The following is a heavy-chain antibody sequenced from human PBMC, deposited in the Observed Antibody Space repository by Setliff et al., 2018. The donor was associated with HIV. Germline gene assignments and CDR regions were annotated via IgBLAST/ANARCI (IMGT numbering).Heavy chain of an antibody. Sequence: LSLTCAVYYSGSFNNYFWSWIRQSPERGLEWLGEVNHGGNINHNPSLQSRVTVSVDTSKIHFSLKVTSVTVADTAVYYCATRRGDSWSFDFWGQGTPVTVS. CDR1: SGSFNNYF. V-gene: IGHV4-34*01. CDR2: VNHGGNI. CDR3: ATRRGDSWSFDF. D-gene: IGHD2-8*02. J-gene: IGHJ4*02.